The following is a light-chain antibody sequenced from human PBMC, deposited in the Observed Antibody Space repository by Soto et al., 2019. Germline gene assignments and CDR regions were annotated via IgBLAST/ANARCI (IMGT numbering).Light chain of an antibody. CDR3: CLYAGSSTVV. Sequence: QSALTQPASVSGSPGQSITISCTGTSSDVGSYNLVSWYQQHPGKAPKLMIYEGSKRPAGVSNRFSGSKSGNTASLTISGRQAEDEADYFCCLYAGSSTVVFGGGTKLTVL. V-gene: IGLV2-23*01. CDR1: SSDVGSYNL. CDR2: EGS. J-gene: IGLJ2*01.